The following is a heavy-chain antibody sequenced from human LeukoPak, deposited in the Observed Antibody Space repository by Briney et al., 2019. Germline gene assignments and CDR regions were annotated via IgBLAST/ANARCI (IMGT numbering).Heavy chain of an antibody. D-gene: IGHD5-18*01. V-gene: IGHV1-18*01. Sequence: ASVKVSCKASGYTFTSYGISWVRQAPGQGLEWMGWISAYNGNTNYAQKLQGRVPMTTETSTSTAYMELRSLRSDDPAVYSCARPIRGYSYGAPFDYWGQGTLVTVSS. CDR1: GYTFTSYG. CDR3: ARPIRGYSYGAPFDY. J-gene: IGHJ4*02. CDR2: ISAYNGNT.